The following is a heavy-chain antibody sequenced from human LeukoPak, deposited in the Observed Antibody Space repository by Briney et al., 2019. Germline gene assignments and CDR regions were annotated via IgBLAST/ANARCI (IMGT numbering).Heavy chain of an antibody. J-gene: IGHJ4*02. V-gene: IGHV3-48*03. CDR3: ARERRVPY. CDR2: ISNSGTTI. CDR1: GFSFSSYE. D-gene: IGHD3-10*01. Sequence: GGSLRLSCAASGFSFSSYEMNWVRQVPGKGLEWVSYISNSGTTIYYADSVKGRFTISRDNAKDSLYLQMNSLRAEDTALYYCARERRVPYWGQGTLVTVS.